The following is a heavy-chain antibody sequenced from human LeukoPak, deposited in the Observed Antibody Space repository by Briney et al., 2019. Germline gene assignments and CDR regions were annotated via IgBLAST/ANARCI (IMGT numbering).Heavy chain of an antibody. J-gene: IGHJ5*02. V-gene: IGHV4-4*02. D-gene: IGHD3-22*01. Sequence: SETLSLTCAVSGGSISSSNWWSWVRQPPGKGLEWIGEIYHSGSTNYNPSLKSRVTISVDKSKNQFSLKLSSVTAADTAVYYCARDSITMIVGPTNWFDPWGQGTLVTVSS. CDR2: IYHSGST. CDR3: ARDSITMIVGPTNWFDP. CDR1: GGSISSSNW.